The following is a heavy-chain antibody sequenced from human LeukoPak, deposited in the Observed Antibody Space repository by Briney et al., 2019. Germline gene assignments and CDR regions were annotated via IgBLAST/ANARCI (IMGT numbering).Heavy chain of an antibody. D-gene: IGHD3-10*01. J-gene: IGHJ4*02. Sequence: PSETLSLTCTVSGGSISSYYWSWIRQPAGKGLEWIGRIYTSGSTNYNPSLKSRVTMSVDTSKNPFSLKLSSVTAADTAVYYCARDQYYYGSGSYGLDYWGQGTLVTVSS. CDR3: ARDQYYYGSGSYGLDY. CDR2: IYTSGST. V-gene: IGHV4-4*07. CDR1: GGSISSYY.